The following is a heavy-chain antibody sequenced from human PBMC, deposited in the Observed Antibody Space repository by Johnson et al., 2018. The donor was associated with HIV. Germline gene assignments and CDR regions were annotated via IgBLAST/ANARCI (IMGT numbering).Heavy chain of an antibody. J-gene: IGHJ3*02. Sequence: VQLVESGGGLIQPGGSLRLSCAASGFTVSSNYMSWVRQAPGKGLEWLSYISPSGATIYYADSVKGRLTIPRDNSKNTLYLQMNSLRAEDTALYYCAKGSGYYAAFDIWGQGTMVTVSS. D-gene: IGHD3-22*01. CDR2: SPSGATI. CDR1: GFTVSSNY. V-gene: IGHV3-66*03. CDR3: AKGSGYYAAFDI.